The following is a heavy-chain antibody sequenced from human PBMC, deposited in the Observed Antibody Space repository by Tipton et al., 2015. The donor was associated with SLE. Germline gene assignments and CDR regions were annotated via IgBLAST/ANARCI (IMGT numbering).Heavy chain of an antibody. J-gene: IGHJ5*02. CDR1: RGSISRGGYY. Sequence: TLSLTCTVSRGSISRGGYYWSWIRQHPGKGLEWIWYIYYSGSTLYNPSLKSRATISVDTYTNQFSLKLASVTAADTAVYYCARGPTPVDPWGQGTLVIVSS. CDR3: ARGPTPVDP. CDR2: IYYSGST. V-gene: IGHV4-31*03.